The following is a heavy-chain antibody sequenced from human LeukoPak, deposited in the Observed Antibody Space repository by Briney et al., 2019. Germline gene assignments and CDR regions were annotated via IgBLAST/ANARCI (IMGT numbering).Heavy chain of an antibody. Sequence: ASVKVSCKASGYAFTGYYMHWVRQAPGQGLEWMGWINPNSGGTNYAQKFQGRVTMTRDTSISTAYMGLSRLRSDDTAVYYCARDVGYSYGRVWFDPWGQGTLVTVSS. J-gene: IGHJ5*02. D-gene: IGHD5-18*01. CDR1: GYAFTGYY. CDR2: INPNSGGT. V-gene: IGHV1-2*02. CDR3: ARDVGYSYGRVWFDP.